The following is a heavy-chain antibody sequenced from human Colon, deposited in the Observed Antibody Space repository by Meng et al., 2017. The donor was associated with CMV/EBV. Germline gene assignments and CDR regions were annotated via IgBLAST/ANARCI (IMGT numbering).Heavy chain of an antibody. Sequence: GSLRLSCNVSGASIFSSSYYWGWIRQSPGKGLEWIGSIYYSGTTSYNPSLKSRVTISVDLSKNQFSLRLSSVTAADTAVYYCVRDRTVTKFFYRGTDVWGQGTTVTVSS. J-gene: IGHJ6*02. CDR2: IYYSGTT. CDR3: VRDRTVTKFFYRGTDV. V-gene: IGHV4-39*07. CDR1: GASIFSSSYY. D-gene: IGHD4-11*01.